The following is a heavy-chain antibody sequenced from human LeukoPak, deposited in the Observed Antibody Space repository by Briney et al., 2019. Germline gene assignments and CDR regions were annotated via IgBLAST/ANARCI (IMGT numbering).Heavy chain of an antibody. D-gene: IGHD3-3*01. V-gene: IGHV4-61*02. Sequence: SETLSLTCTVSGGSISSGSYYWSWIRQPAGKGLEWIGRIYTSGSTNYNPSLKSRVTISVDTSKNQFSLKLSSVTAADTAVYYCEREGDLWSGYYTSIDYWGQGTLVTVSS. CDR3: EREGDLWSGYYTSIDY. CDR1: GGSISSGSYY. CDR2: IYTSGST. J-gene: IGHJ4*02.